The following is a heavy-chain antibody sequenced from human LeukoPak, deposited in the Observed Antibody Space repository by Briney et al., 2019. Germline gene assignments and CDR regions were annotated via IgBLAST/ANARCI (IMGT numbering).Heavy chain of an antibody. CDR3: AKDGGGSLEWLPPMDV. CDR2: ISYDGSNK. V-gene: IGHV3-30*18. D-gene: IGHD3-3*01. J-gene: IGHJ6*02. CDR1: GFTFSSYG. Sequence: GGSLRLSCAASGFTFSSYGMHWVRQAPGKGLEWVAVISYDGSNKYYADSVKGRFTISRDNSKNTLYLQMNRLRAEDTAVYYCAKDGGGSLEWLPPMDVWGQGTTVTVSS.